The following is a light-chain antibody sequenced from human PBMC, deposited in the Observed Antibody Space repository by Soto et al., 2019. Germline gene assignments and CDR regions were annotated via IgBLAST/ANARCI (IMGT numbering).Light chain of an antibody. CDR1: SSDVGGYDF. Sequence: QSVLTQPASVSGSPGQSITISCTGTSSDVGGYDFVSWYQQHPGKAPKLMIYEVSNRPSGVSNRFSGSKSGNTASLTISGLQAEDEAEYYCCSYTSASALGIFGGGTKVTVL. J-gene: IGLJ2*01. CDR3: CSYTSASALGI. V-gene: IGLV2-14*01. CDR2: EVS.